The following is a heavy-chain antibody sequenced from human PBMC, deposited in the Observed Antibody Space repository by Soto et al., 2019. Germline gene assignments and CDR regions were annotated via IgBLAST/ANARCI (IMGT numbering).Heavy chain of an antibody. CDR1: GGSISSYY. V-gene: IGHV4-59*01. D-gene: IGHD6-13*01. CDR3: ARSKGSSWYDWWFDP. CDR2: IYYSGST. J-gene: IGHJ5*02. Sequence: KPSETLSLTCTVSGGSISSYYWSWIRQPPGKGLEWIGYIYYSGSTNYNPSLKSRVTISVDTSKNQFSLKLSSVTAADTAVYYCARSKGSSWYDWWFDPWGQGTQVTVS.